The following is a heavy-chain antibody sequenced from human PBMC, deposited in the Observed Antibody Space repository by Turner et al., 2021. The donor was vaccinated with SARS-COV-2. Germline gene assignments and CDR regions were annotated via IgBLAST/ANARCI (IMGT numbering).Heavy chain of an antibody. V-gene: IGHV1-69*06. CDR2: IIPIFGTA. CDR1: GATSSSYA. Sequence: QVQLVQSGAEVKKPGSSVKFSCKASGATSSSYAISWVRQAPGQGLEWVGGIIPIFGTANFAQKFQGRVTITADKSTSTAYMELSSLRSEDTAVYYCARVGSYDSSGYYYDYWGQGTLVTVSS. J-gene: IGHJ4*02. CDR3: ARVGSYDSSGYYYDY. D-gene: IGHD3-22*01.